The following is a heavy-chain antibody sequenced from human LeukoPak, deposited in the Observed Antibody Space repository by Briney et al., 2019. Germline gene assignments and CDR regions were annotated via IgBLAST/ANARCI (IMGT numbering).Heavy chain of an antibody. CDR2: ISSSSSYI. CDR1: GFTFSSYS. CDR3: ARDCSSTSCYTHFDY. J-gene: IGHJ4*02. D-gene: IGHD2-2*02. V-gene: IGHV3-21*01. Sequence: GGSLRVSCAASGFTFSSYSMNWVRQAPGNGLEWVSSISSSSSYIYYADSVKGRFTISRDNAKNSLYLQMNSLRAEDTAVYYCARDCSSTSCYTHFDYWGQGTLVTVSS.